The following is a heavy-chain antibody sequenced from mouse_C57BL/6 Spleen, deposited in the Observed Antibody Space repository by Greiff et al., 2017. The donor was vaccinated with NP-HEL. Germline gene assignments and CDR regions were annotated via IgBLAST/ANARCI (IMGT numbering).Heavy chain of an antibody. J-gene: IGHJ3*01. CDR3: ARAGHYYGSSYGWFAY. Sequence: QVQLQQSGPELVKPGASVKISCKASGYAFSSSWMNWVKQRPGKGLEWIGRIYPGDGDTNYNGKFKGKATLTADKSSSTAYMQLSSLTSEDSAVYFCARAGHYYGSSYGWFAYWGQGTLVTVSA. CDR1: GYAFSSSW. CDR2: IYPGDGDT. V-gene: IGHV1-82*01. D-gene: IGHD1-1*01.